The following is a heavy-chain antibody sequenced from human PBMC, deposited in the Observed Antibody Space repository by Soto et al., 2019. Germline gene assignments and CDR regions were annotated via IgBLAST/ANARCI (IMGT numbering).Heavy chain of an antibody. CDR1: GYTFTGYY. Sequence: ASVKVSCKASGYTFTGYYMHWVRQAPGQGLEWMGWINPNSGGTNYAQKFQGWVTMTRDTSISTAYMELSRLRSDDTAVYYCARDHLWFWESRSYAFDIWGQGTMVTVSS. CDR2: INPNSGGT. J-gene: IGHJ3*02. D-gene: IGHD3-10*01. V-gene: IGHV1-2*04. CDR3: ARDHLWFWESRSYAFDI.